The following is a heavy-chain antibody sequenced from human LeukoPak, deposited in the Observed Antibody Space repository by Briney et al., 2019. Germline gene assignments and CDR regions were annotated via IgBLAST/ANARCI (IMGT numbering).Heavy chain of an antibody. CDR3: AKDGGLWVTAHWGDS. D-gene: IGHD4-23*01. CDR1: GFTFSSYT. CDR2: ITTSDGNT. Sequence: GGSLRLSCAASGFTFSSYTMSWVRQAPGKGLEWVSTITTSDGNTYYADSVKGRFTVSRDNSKNTLFLQMNSLRAEDTAVYYCAKDGGLWVTAHWGDSWGRGTLVTVSS. V-gene: IGHV3-23*01. J-gene: IGHJ4*02.